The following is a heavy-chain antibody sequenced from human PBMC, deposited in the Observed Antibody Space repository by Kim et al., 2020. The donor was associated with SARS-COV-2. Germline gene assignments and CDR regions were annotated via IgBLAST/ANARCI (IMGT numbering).Heavy chain of an antibody. CDR3: TTYNEGYCSSTSCYAGYYYYGMDV. Sequence: GGSLRLSCAASGFTFSNAWMSWVRQAPGKGLEWVGRIKSKTDGGTTDYAAPVKGRFTISRDDSKNTLYLQMNSLKTEDTAVYYCTTYNEGYCSSTSCYAGYYYYGMDVWGQGTPVTVSS. J-gene: IGHJ6*02. V-gene: IGHV3-15*01. CDR2: IKSKTDGGTT. CDR1: GFTFSNAW. D-gene: IGHD2-2*01.